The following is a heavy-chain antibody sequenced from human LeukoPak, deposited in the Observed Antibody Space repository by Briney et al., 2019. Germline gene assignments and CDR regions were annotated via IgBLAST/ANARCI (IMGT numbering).Heavy chain of an antibody. CDR2: IYYSGST. D-gene: IGHD1-26*01. CDR1: GGSISSSSYY. CDR3: ARDGGSYPYGMDV. J-gene: IGHJ6*02. V-gene: IGHV4-39*07. Sequence: PSETLSLTCTVSGGSISSSSYYWGWIRQPPGKGLEWIGSIYYSGSTNYNPSLKSRVTMSVDTSKNQFSLKLSSVTAADTAVYYCARDGGSYPYGMDVWGQGTTVTVSS.